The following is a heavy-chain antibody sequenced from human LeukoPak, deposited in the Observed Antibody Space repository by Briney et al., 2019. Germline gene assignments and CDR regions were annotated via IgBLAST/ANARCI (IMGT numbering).Heavy chain of an antibody. V-gene: IGHV4-59*01. D-gene: IGHD4-17*01. Sequence: KPSETLSLTCTVSGGSINTNYWSWIRQPPGKGLEWIGYIHYSGITNYNPSLKSRVTISIDTSKNQFSLKLSSVTAADTAVYYCASDTVTTMGSRGLFPNYWGQGTLVTVSS. CDR1: GGSINTNY. CDR2: IHYSGIT. CDR3: ASDTVTTMGSRGLFPNY. J-gene: IGHJ4*02.